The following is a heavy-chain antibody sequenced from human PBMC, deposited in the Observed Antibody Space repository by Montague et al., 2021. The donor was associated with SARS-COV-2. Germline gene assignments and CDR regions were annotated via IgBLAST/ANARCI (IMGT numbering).Heavy chain of an antibody. V-gene: IGHV3-30-3*01. D-gene: IGHD3/OR15-3a*01. CDR1: GFTFSSYA. Sequence: SLRLSCAASGFTFSSYAMHWVRQAPGKGLEWVALISYDGINKYYADSVEGRFTIARDNSKNTLYLQMSSLKLEDTAVYYCARAGFLGWFTTMFDYWGQGTLVTVSS. CDR3: ARAGFLGWFTTMFDY. CDR2: ISYDGINK. J-gene: IGHJ4*02.